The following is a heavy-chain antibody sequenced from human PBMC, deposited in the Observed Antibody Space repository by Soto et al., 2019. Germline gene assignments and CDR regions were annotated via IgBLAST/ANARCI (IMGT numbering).Heavy chain of an antibody. V-gene: IGHV3-66*01. Sequence: EVQMVESGGGLVQPGGSLRLSCAASGFIVSSSYMSWVRQAPEKGLEWVAVIYSAGSTSYADSVKGRFTIYRDSSNNTLYLQMDSLRVEDTAVYYCARSPTRTNYEDCFDPWGQGTLVTVSS. J-gene: IGHJ5*02. CDR3: ARSPTRTNYEDCFDP. CDR2: IYSAGST. CDR1: GFIVSSSY. D-gene: IGHD4-4*01.